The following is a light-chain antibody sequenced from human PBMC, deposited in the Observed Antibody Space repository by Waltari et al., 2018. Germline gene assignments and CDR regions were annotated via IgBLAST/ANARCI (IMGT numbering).Light chain of an antibody. J-gene: IGKJ1*01. Sequence: EIVMTQSPATLSVSQGERATLPCRASQSVSSSLAWYQQKPGQAPRLLIYGASTRATGIPARFSGSGSGTEFTLTISSLQSEDFAVYSCQQYNTWPPTWTFGQGTKVEIK. CDR2: GAS. CDR3: QQYNTWPPTWT. V-gene: IGKV3-15*01. CDR1: QSVSSS.